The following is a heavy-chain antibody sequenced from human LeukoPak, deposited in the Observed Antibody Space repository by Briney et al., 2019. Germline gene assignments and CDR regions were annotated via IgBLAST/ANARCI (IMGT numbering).Heavy chain of an antibody. Sequence: ASETLSLTCTVSGGSISSYYWSWIRQPPGKGLEWIGEINHSGSTNYNPSLKSRVTISVDTSKNQFSLKLSSMTAADTAVYYCARGNYGSDCWGQGTLVTVSS. V-gene: IGHV4-34*01. CDR1: GGSISSYY. CDR3: ARGNYGSDC. D-gene: IGHD3-10*01. J-gene: IGHJ4*02. CDR2: INHSGST.